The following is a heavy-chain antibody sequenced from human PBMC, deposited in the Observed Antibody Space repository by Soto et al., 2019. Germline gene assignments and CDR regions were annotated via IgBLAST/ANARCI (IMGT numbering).Heavy chain of an antibody. Sequence: EVQLLESGGGLVQPGGSLRLSCAASGFTFSSYAMSWVRQAPGKGLEWVSAISGSGGSTYYADSVKGRFTISRDNSKNTLYLQMNSLRAEDTAVYHCAKFRGVFGSSWYGDYFDYWGQGTLVTVSS. V-gene: IGHV3-23*01. D-gene: IGHD6-13*01. CDR2: ISGSGGST. CDR1: GFTFSSYA. J-gene: IGHJ4*02. CDR3: AKFRGVFGSSWYGDYFDY.